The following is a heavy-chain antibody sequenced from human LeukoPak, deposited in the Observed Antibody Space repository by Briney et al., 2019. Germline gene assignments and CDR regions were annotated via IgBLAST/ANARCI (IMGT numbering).Heavy chain of an antibody. CDR1: GFTFSDYY. Sequence: EGSLRLSCAASGFTFSDYYRSWIRQAPGKGLEWFSYIRSSGSTIYYADSVKGRFTISRDNAKNSLYLQMNSLRAEDTAVYYSARYYNYDFWSGYSSYYYYYMDVWGIGTTVTVSS. CDR2: IRSSGSTI. J-gene: IGHJ6*03. V-gene: IGHV3-11*04. CDR3: ARYYNYDFWSGYSSYYYYYMDV. D-gene: IGHD3-3*01.